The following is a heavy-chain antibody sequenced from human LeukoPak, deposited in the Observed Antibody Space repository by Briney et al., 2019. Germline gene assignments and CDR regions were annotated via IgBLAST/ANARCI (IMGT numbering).Heavy chain of an antibody. CDR2: IYTSGST. V-gene: IGHV4-4*09. CDR1: GGSISSYY. D-gene: IGHD3-22*01. CDR3: ARVREEYYDSSGYYYARVYNWFDP. Sequence: TSSETLSLTCTVSGGSISSYYWSWIRQPPGKGLEWIGYIYTSGSTNYNPSLKSRVTISVDTSKNQFSLKLSSVTAADTAVYYCARVREEYYDSSGYYYARVYNWFDPWGQGTLVTVSS. J-gene: IGHJ5*02.